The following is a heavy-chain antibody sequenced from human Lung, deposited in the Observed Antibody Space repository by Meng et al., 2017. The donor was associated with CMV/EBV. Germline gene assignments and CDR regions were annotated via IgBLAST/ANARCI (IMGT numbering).Heavy chain of an antibody. J-gene: IGHJ1*01. CDR2: IKNTGDTI. Sequence: LTXAASGFTFSRYEMSWVRQTPEKALEWIAYIKNTGDTIYYADSVKGRFIISRDNAKNSLYLQMNSLKAEDTAVYYCARGSGSNWAECFQFWGQGXLVTASS. V-gene: IGHV3-48*03. CDR1: GFTFSRYE. D-gene: IGHD1-26*01. CDR3: ARGSGSNWAECFQF.